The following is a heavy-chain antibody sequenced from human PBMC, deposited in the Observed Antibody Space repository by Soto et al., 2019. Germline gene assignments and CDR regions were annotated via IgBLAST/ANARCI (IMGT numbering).Heavy chain of an antibody. D-gene: IGHD3-3*01. CDR1: GYTFSDYG. Sequence: QVQLVQSGAEVAKPGASVKVSCKSSGYTFSDYGISWVRQAPGQGLEWMGWISAYNGDTNYAHKFQGRVTMTTDTSTSTAYLELRSLRSDDTAVYYCARTGRFFEWLSTFDYWGQGNLVTVSS. J-gene: IGHJ4*02. CDR2: ISAYNGDT. CDR3: ARTGRFFEWLSTFDY. V-gene: IGHV1-18*01.